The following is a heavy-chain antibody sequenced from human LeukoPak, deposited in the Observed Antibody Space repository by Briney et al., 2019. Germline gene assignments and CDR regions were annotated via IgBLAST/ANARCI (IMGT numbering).Heavy chain of an antibody. J-gene: IGHJ5*02. Sequence: SETLSLTCTVSGGSISSYYWSWIRQPPGEGLEWIGEINHSGSTNYNPSLKSRVTISVDTSKNQFSLKLSSVTAADTAVYYCARRLHDYVWGSYRYIANWFDPWGQGTLVTVSS. D-gene: IGHD3-16*02. CDR2: INHSGST. CDR1: GGSISSYY. V-gene: IGHV4-34*01. CDR3: ARRLHDYVWGSYRYIANWFDP.